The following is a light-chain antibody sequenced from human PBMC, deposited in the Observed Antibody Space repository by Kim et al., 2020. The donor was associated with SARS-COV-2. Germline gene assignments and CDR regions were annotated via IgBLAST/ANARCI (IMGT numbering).Light chain of an antibody. V-gene: IGLV3-1*01. Sequence: SVSPGQTASITCSGDKLGDKYACWYQQKPGQSPVLVIYQNSKRPSGIPERFSGSNSGNKATLTISGTQAMDEADYYCQAWDSSTAVFGGGTQLTVL. J-gene: IGLJ3*02. CDR3: QAWDSSTAV. CDR1: KLGDKY. CDR2: QNS.